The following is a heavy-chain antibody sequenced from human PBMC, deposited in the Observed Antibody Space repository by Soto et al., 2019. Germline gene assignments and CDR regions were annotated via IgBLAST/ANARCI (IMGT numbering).Heavy chain of an antibody. CDR1: GYTFTNYG. CDR3: ARGVGSGTYSNQYNWFDP. J-gene: IGHJ5*02. Sequence: QVQLVQSGAEVKKPGASVKVSCKASGYTFTNYGISWVRQAPGQGLEWMGWINTYNGNTNHAQKLQGRVTMTKDTSTSTAYMELRSLRADDTAVYYCARGVGSGTYSNQYNWFDPWGQGTLVTVSS. V-gene: IGHV1-18*01. CDR2: INTYNGNT. D-gene: IGHD3-10*01.